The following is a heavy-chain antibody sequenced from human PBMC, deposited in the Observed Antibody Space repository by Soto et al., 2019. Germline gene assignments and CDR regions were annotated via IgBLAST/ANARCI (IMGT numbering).Heavy chain of an antibody. CDR1: GFTFSNYW. V-gene: IGHV3-7*03. J-gene: IGHJ4*02. CDR3: ARGTSFDFDDNAYYAH. Sequence: GGSLRLSCAASGFTFSNYWMSWVRQAPGKGLEWVASIKQDGSERYYVDSVKGRFTISRDNTKNSLYLQMNSLRAEDTAMYYCARGTSFDFDDNAYYAHWGQGTLVTVSS. D-gene: IGHD3-22*01. CDR2: IKQDGSER.